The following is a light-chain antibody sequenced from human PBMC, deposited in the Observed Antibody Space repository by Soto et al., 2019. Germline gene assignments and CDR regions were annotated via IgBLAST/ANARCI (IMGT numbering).Light chain of an antibody. J-gene: IGKJ1*01. Sequence: VLTQSPATLSLSPGEGATLSCRASQSVSSYLAWYQQKPGQAPRLLMYGASIRADGVPDRFSGSGSGTEFTLTISRLEPEDFTVYYCHHYETFGQGTKVDIK. CDR3: HHYET. CDR2: GAS. CDR1: QSVSSY. V-gene: IGKV3-20*01.